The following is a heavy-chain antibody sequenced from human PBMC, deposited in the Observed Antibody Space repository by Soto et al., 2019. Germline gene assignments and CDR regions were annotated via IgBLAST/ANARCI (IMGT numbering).Heavy chain of an antibody. CDR3: ARGDFLAALHGMDV. D-gene: IGHD6-6*01. J-gene: IGHJ6*02. CDR2: IYYSGST. Sequence: SETLSLTCTVSGGSISSGGYYWSWIRQHPGKGLGWIGYIYYSGSTYYNPSLKSRVTISVDTSKNQFSLKLSSVTAADTAVYYCARGDFLAALHGMDVWGQGTTVTVSS. V-gene: IGHV4-30-4*08. CDR1: GGSISSGGYY.